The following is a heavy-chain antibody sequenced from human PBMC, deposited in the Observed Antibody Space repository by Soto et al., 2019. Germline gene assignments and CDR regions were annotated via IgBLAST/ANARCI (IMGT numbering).Heavy chain of an antibody. CDR2: INPNTGGT. V-gene: IGHV1-2*02. CDR1: GYSFSGHY. Sequence: ASVKVSCKASGYSFSGHYMHWVRQAPGQGLEWMGWINPNTGGTDYAQKFQGRVTMTSDTSINTVYMELSGLTPDDTALYYCARDGGYCTGGSCYVGNWFDPWGQGTLVTVSS. J-gene: IGHJ5*02. CDR3: ARDGGYCTGGSCYVGNWFDP. D-gene: IGHD2-15*01.